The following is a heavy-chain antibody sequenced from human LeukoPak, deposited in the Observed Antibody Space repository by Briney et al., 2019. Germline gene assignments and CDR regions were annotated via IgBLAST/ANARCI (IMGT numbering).Heavy chain of an antibody. CDR3: ARGPYGDSYWYFGL. Sequence: GSSVKVSCKASGGTFSSYAISWVRQAPGQGLEWMGGIIPIFGTANYAQKFQGRVTITADKSTSTAYMELSSLRSEDTAVYYCARGPYGDSYWYFGLWGRGTLVTVSS. D-gene: IGHD4-17*01. CDR2: IIPIFGTA. J-gene: IGHJ2*01. CDR1: GGTFSSYA. V-gene: IGHV1-69*06.